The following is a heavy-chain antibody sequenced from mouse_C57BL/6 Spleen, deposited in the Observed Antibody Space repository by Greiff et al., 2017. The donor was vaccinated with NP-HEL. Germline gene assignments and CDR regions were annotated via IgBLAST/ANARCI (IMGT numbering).Heavy chain of an antibody. CDR3: ARGRYSNYGTMDY. D-gene: IGHD2-5*01. Sequence: QVQLQQSGAELVKPGASVKLSCKASGYTFTSYWMQWVKQRPGQGLEWIGEIDPSDSYTNYNQKFKGKATLTVDTSSSTAYMQLSSLTSEDSAVYYCARGRYSNYGTMDYWGQGTSVTVSS. CDR2: IDPSDSYT. V-gene: IGHV1-50*01. J-gene: IGHJ4*01. CDR1: GYTFTSYW.